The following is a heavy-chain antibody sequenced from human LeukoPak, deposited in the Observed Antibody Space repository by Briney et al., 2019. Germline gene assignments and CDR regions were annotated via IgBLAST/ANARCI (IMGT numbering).Heavy chain of an antibody. V-gene: IGHV3-15*01. CDR3: TTDPTLAYCGGDCYYFDY. D-gene: IGHD2-21*01. J-gene: IGHJ4*02. CDR2: IKSKTDGGTA. Sequence: GGSLRLSCAASGFTFSNAWMSWVRQAPGKGLEWVGRIKSKTDGGTADYAAPVKGRFTISRDDSKNTLYLQMNSLKTEDTAVYYCTTDPTLAYCGGDCYYFDYWGQGTLVTVSS. CDR1: GFTFSNAW.